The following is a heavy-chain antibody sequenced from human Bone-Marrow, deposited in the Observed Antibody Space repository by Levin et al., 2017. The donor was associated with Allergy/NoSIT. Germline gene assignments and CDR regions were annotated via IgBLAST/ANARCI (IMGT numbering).Heavy chain of an antibody. J-gene: IGHJ6*02. CDR3: ARGHYGLDV. Sequence: AGGSLRLSCAASGFTFSDHYISWIRQAPGKGLEWVSYISTSGSSIYFGDSVKGRFTISRDNAKSSLYLQMNSLRVEDTAVYYCARGHYGLDVWGQGTMVTVSS. CDR1: GFTFSDHY. V-gene: IGHV3-11*01. CDR2: ISTSGSSI.